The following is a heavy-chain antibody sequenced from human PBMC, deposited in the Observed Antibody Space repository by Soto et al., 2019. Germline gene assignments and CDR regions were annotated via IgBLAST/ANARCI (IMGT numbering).Heavy chain of an antibody. CDR2: MNPNSGNT. Sequence: QVQLVQSGAEVKKPGASVKVSCKASGYTFTSYDINWVRQATGQGLEWMGWMNPNSGNTGYAQKFQGRVTMTRNTSISRAYMELSSLRSEDTAVYYCARGPDWLYDSSGYYCYWGQGTLVTVSS. D-gene: IGHD3-22*01. CDR3: ARGPDWLYDSSGYYCY. V-gene: IGHV1-8*01. CDR1: GYTFTSYD. J-gene: IGHJ4*02.